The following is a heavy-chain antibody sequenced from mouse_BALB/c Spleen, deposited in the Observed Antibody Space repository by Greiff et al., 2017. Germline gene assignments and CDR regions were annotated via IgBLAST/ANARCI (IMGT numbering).Heavy chain of an antibody. Sequence: EVKVVESGGGLVQPGGSLKLSCAASGFTFSSYTMSWVRQTPEKRLEWVAYISNGGGSTYYPDTVKGRFTISRDNAKNTLYLQMSSLKSEDTAMYYCARHFGSSPYWYFDVWGAGTTVTVSS. CDR3: ARHFGSSPYWYFDV. D-gene: IGHD1-1*01. J-gene: IGHJ1*01. V-gene: IGHV5-12-2*01. CDR1: GFTFSSYT. CDR2: ISNGGGST.